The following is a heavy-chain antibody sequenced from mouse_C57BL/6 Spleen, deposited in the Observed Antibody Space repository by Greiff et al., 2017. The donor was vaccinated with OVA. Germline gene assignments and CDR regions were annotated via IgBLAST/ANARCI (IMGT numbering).Heavy chain of an antibody. Sequence: EVQLVESGPELVKPGASVKISCKASGYSFTDYNMNWVKQSNGKSLEWIGVINPNYGTTSYNQKFKGKATLTVDQSSSTAYMQLNSLTSEDSAVYYCASSIYYDYDGNAMDYWGQGTSVTVSS. CDR2: INPNYGTT. V-gene: IGHV1-39*01. CDR3: ASSIYYDYDGNAMDY. D-gene: IGHD2-4*01. CDR1: GYSFTDYN. J-gene: IGHJ4*01.